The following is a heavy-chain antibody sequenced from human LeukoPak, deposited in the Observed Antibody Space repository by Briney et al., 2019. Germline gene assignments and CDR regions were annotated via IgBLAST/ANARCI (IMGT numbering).Heavy chain of an antibody. D-gene: IGHD4-17*01. CDR2: INQDGSDR. CDR3: ARYPYGDYAGRYAFDI. CDR1: GFSFSNFW. V-gene: IGHV3-7*01. Sequence: GGSLRLSCATSGFSFSNFWMNWVRQAPGKGLEWVANINQDGSDRFYVDSVKGRFTISRDNAKNSLYLQMNSLRAEDTAVYYCARYPYGDYAGRYAFDIWGQGTMVTVSS. J-gene: IGHJ3*02.